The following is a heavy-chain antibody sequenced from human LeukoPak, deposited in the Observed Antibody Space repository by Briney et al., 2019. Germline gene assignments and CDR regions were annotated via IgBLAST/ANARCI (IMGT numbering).Heavy chain of an antibody. CDR3: ARVTYVDDMLYQYFDY. J-gene: IGHJ4*02. CDR2: IFHSGNS. Sequence: SETLSLTCAVSSYSISSGSYWGWIRQSPGKGLEWVGSIFHSGNSYYNPSLKSRLTMSVDTSKNQFSLKLTSVTAADTALYYCARVTYVDDMLYQYFDYWGQGILVTVTS. V-gene: IGHV4-38-2*01. CDR1: SYSISSGSY. D-gene: IGHD4-17*01.